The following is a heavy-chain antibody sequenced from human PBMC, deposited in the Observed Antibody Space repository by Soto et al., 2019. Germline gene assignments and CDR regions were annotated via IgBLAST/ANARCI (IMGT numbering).Heavy chain of an antibody. Sequence: QVQLVQSGAEVKKPGASVKVSCKASGYTFTGYYMHWVRQAPGQGLEWMGWINPNSGGTNYAQKFQGWVTMTRDTSISTAYMELSRLRSDDTAVYYCARDAGIVGASDPNFDYWGQGTLVTVSS. CDR1: GYTFTGYY. D-gene: IGHD1-26*01. V-gene: IGHV1-2*04. J-gene: IGHJ4*02. CDR3: ARDAGIVGASDPNFDY. CDR2: INPNSGGT.